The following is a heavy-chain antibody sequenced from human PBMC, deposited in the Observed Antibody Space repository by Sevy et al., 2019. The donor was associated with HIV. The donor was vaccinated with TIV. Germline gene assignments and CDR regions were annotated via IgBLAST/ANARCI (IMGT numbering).Heavy chain of an antibody. CDR1: GGSISSYY. V-gene: IGHV4-59*01. D-gene: IGHD5-12*01. Sequence: SETLSLTCTVSGGSISSYYWSWIRQPPGKGLEWIGYIYYSGSTNYNPSLKSRVTISVDTSKNQFALKLSSVTAADTAVYYCAGGGGRGGYDEDAFDIWGQGTMVTVSS. J-gene: IGHJ3*02. CDR2: IYYSGST. CDR3: AGGGGRGGYDEDAFDI.